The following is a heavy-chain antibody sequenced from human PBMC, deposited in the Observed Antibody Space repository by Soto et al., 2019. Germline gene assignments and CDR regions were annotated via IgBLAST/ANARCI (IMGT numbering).Heavy chain of an antibody. CDR2: IGGSGGST. D-gene: IGHD2-2*02. Sequence: LRLSCAASGFTFSSYAMSWVRQAPGKGLEWVSAIGGSGGSTYYADSVKGRFTISRDNSKNTLYLQMNSLRAEDTAVYYCAKFIPATAIPGKDYWGQGTLVTVSS. CDR1: GFTFSSYA. CDR3: AKFIPATAIPGKDY. J-gene: IGHJ4*02. V-gene: IGHV3-23*01.